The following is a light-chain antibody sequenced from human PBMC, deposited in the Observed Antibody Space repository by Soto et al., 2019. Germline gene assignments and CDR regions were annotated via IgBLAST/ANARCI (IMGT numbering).Light chain of an antibody. CDR2: AAS. V-gene: IGKV1-39*01. CDR3: QQLYAAPVT. J-gene: IGKJ1*01. CDR1: QSIFRS. Sequence: DIXMTXXXXSLSASVGDRVTITCRASQSIFRSLHWYQQKPGKAPKLLIYAASNLQSGVPSRFSGSESGTDFILTISSLQPEDFATYYCQQLYAAPVTFGQGTKVEIK.